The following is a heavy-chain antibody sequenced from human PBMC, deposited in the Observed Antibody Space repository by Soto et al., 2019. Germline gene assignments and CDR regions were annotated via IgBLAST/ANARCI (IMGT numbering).Heavy chain of an antibody. CDR3: ARDLHWAFDS. V-gene: IGHV3-48*02. Sequence: EVQLEESGGGLVQPGGSLRVSCAASGFSLSSYSMNWVRQAPGKGLEWVYYISSGSSTISYADSVKGRFTISRDNAKNSLYMQMNSLRDEDTAVYYCARDLHWAFDSWGQGTLVTVSS. CDR2: ISSGSSTI. J-gene: IGHJ4*02. D-gene: IGHD7-27*01. CDR1: GFSLSSYS.